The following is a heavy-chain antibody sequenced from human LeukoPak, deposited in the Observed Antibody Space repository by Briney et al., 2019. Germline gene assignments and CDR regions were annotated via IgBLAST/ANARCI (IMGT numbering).Heavy chain of an antibody. J-gene: IGHJ4*02. CDR3: AREVLDVVEPATNTADY. CDR1: GFTFRDYT. Sequence: GGSLRLSCAASGFTFRDYTMNWVRQSPGKGLEWVSAINKGGTFIKYADSVKGRFVVSRGNAKNLPFLQMNSLRVEDTALYFCAREVLDVVEPATNTADYWGQGTRVTVSS. D-gene: IGHD2-2*01. CDR2: INKGGTFI. V-gene: IGHV3-21*01.